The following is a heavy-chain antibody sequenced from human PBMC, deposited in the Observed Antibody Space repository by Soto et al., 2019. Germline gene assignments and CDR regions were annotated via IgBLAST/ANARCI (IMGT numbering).Heavy chain of an antibody. Sequence: GASVKVSCKASGYTFTGYFMHWVRQAPGQGLEWMEWINPYSGGADYAQSFQGRVTMTRDTSISTVYMELSRLRFDDTAVYYCARVIRGAYYNSPLDTWGQGTVVTVSS. CDR3: ARVIRGAYYNSPLDT. J-gene: IGHJ5*02. CDR2: INPYSGGA. V-gene: IGHV1-2*02. D-gene: IGHD3-10*01. CDR1: GYTFTGYF.